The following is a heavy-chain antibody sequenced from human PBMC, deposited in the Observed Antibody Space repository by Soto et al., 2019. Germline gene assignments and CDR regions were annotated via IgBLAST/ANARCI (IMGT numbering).Heavy chain of an antibody. V-gene: IGHV3-23*01. D-gene: IGHD2-2*01. J-gene: IGHJ3*02. Sequence: PGGSLRLSCAASGFTFSSYAMSWVRQAPGKGLEWVSAISGSGGSTYYADSVKGRFTISRDNSKNTLYLQMNSLRAEDTAVYYCAKVARYCSSTSCYGDAFDIWGQGTMVTV. CDR3: AKVARYCSSTSCYGDAFDI. CDR2: ISGSGGST. CDR1: GFTFSSYA.